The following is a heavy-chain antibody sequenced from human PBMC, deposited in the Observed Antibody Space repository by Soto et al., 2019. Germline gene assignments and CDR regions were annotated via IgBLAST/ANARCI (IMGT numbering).Heavy chain of an antibody. CDR1: GFTFSSYV. CDR2: ITSNGGST. V-gene: IGHV3-64D*06. Sequence: GGSLRLSCSASGFTFSSYVMNWVRQAPGKGLEYVSGITSNGGSTFYADSVKGRFIISRDNSQNTVYLQMSSLTTADTAVYYCLVASAAYWGQGA. J-gene: IGHJ4*02. CDR3: LVASAAY. D-gene: IGHD6-13*01.